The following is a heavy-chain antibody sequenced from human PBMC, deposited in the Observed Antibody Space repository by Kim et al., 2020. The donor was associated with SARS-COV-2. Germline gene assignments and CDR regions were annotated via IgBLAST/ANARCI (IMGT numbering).Heavy chain of an antibody. Sequence: YADSMKGRFTIARETSKNTLYLQLNSLRAEDTAVYYCAKSHLWGSGYPDYWGQGTLVTVSS. CDR3: AKSHLWGSGYPDY. D-gene: IGHD3-16*01. J-gene: IGHJ4*02. V-gene: IGHV3-23*01.